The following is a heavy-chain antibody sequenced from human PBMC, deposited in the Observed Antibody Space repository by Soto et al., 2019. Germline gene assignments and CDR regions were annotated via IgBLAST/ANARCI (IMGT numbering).Heavy chain of an antibody. CDR1: GFTFSSYA. V-gene: IGHV3-23*01. Sequence: EVQLLESGGGLVQPGGSLRLSCAASGFTFSSYAMSWVRQAPGKGLEWVSAISGSGGSTYYADSVKGRFTISRDNSKNTLYLQMNSLRAEDTAVYYCAKDPYSSSWYGENWFDPWCQGSLVTVSS. D-gene: IGHD6-13*01. CDR2: ISGSGGST. J-gene: IGHJ5*02. CDR3: AKDPYSSSWYGENWFDP.